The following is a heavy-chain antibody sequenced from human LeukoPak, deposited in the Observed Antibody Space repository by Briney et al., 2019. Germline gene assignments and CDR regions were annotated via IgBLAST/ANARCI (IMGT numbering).Heavy chain of an antibody. J-gene: IGHJ4*02. CDR1: GFTFSSYA. V-gene: IGHV3-23*01. D-gene: IGHD2-2*01. Sequence: PGGSLRLSCAASGFTFSSYAMSWVRQAPGKGLEWVSAISGSGGSTYYADSVKGRFTISRDNSKNTLYLQMNSLRAEDTAVYYCAKDRDCSSTSCPPWSDFDYWGQGALVTVSS. CDR2: ISGSGGST. CDR3: AKDRDCSSTSCPPWSDFDY.